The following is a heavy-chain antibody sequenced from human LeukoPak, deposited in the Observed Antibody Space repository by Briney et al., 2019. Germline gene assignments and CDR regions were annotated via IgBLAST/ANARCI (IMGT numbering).Heavy chain of an antibody. V-gene: IGHV4-59*08. Sequence: PSETLSLTCTVSGGSISNFYWSWVRQPPGKGLEWIGYVFYDGGTRYAASLESRVTISLGTSKNQFTLRLSSVTAADTAFYYCARQPSGHYGKSGYYPYYFDYWGQGALVTVSS. D-gene: IGHD3-22*01. CDR2: VFYDGGT. J-gene: IGHJ4*02. CDR3: ARQPSGHYGKSGYYPYYFDY. CDR1: GGSISNFY.